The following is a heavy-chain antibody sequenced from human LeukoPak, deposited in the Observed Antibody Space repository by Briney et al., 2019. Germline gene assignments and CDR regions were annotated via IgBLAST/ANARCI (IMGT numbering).Heavy chain of an antibody. CDR2: ISTNKGNA. D-gene: IGHD2-8*01. CDR3: VRDIQWRFDP. CDR1: GYIFTSYG. V-gene: IGHV1-18*01. J-gene: IGHJ5*02. Sequence: ASVKVSCKASGYIFTSYGISWVRQAPGQGLEWMGWISTNKGNANYAQRLQGRVTMTTDTSTSTAYMELRSLRSDDTAIYYCVRDIQWRFDPWGQGTLVTVSS.